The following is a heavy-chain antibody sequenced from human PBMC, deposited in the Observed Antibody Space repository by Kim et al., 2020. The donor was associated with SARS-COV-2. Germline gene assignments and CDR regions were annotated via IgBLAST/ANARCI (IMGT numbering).Heavy chain of an antibody. J-gene: IGHJ4*01. CDR1: GYTFTGYY. CDR2: INPNSGGT. V-gene: IGHV1-2*06. CDR3: ARVIPPDSYYYDSSGFDY. Sequence: ASVKVSCKASGYTFTGYYMHWVRQAPGQGLEWMGRINPNSGGTNYAQKFQGRVTMTRDTSISTAYMELSRLRSDDTAVYYCARVIPPDSYYYDSSGFDYWGHGTLVTVSS. D-gene: IGHD3-22*01.